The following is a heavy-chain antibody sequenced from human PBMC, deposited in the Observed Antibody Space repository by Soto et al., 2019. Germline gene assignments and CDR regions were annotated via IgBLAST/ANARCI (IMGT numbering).Heavy chain of an antibody. D-gene: IGHD3-16*01. V-gene: IGHV1-8*01. Sequence: ASVKVSCKASGYIFTNNDVSWVRQATGQGLEWMGWVNPGSGDTGYAQKLQGRVTMTRDISTATAYMELSSLRSDDTAIYYCARMATFGSLNWFDPWGQGTLVTVSS. CDR2: VNPGSGDT. CDR3: ARMATFGSLNWFDP. CDR1: GYIFTNND. J-gene: IGHJ5*02.